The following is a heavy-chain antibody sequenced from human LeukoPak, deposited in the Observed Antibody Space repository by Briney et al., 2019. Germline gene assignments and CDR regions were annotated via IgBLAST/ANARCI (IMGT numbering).Heavy chain of an antibody. CDR2: MNPNSGNT. CDR3: ARGFRDSSGRKPDY. D-gene: IGHD3-22*01. Sequence: GASVKVSCKASEYTFTSYDINWMRQATGQGLEWMGWMNPNSGNTGYAQKFQDRVTMTRNTSIKTAYMELSSLRSEDMAVYYCARGFRDSSGRKPDYWGQGTLVTVSS. V-gene: IGHV1-8*01. J-gene: IGHJ4*02. CDR1: EYTFTSYD.